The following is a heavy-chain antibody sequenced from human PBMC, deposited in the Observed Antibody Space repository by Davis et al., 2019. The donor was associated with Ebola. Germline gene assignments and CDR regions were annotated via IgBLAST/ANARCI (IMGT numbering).Heavy chain of an antibody. J-gene: IGHJ4*02. Sequence: GESLKISCAASGFTFSSYAMSWVRQAPGKGLEWVSAISGSGGSTYYADSVKGRFTISRDNSKNTLYLQMNSLRAEDTAVYYCAKFCGGSCYSYTYWGQGTLVTVSS. CDR2: ISGSGGST. CDR3: AKFCGGSCYSYTY. V-gene: IGHV3-23*01. CDR1: GFTFSSYA. D-gene: IGHD2-15*01.